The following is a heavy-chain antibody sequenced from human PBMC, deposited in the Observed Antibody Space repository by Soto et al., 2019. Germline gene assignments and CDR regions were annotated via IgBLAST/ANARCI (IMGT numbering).Heavy chain of an antibody. V-gene: IGHV1-18*01. CDR2: ISDYNGNT. CDR3: AREGYYSGSGTYSPPRYYGMDA. CDR1: GYRFIDYG. J-gene: IGHJ6*02. Sequence: ASVKVSCKASGYRFIDYGITWVRQAPGQGLEWMGWISDYNGNTHYGKKFQGRVTMTTDTSTRKAYMELKSLRSDDTAAYFCAREGYYSGSGTYSPPRYYGMDAWGQGTTVTVSS. D-gene: IGHD3-10*01.